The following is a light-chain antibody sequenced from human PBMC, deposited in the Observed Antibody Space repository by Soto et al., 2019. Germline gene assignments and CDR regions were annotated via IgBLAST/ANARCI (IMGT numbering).Light chain of an antibody. Sequence: EIVLTQSPGTLSLSPGERATLSCRASQSVSTSYLAWYQQKPGQAPRLLIHATSTRATGIPDRFSGSGSGTDFTLTISRLEPEDFAVYYCQQYGNSRYTFGQGTNLEIK. J-gene: IGKJ2*01. CDR3: QQYGNSRYT. CDR1: QSVSTSY. CDR2: ATS. V-gene: IGKV3-20*01.